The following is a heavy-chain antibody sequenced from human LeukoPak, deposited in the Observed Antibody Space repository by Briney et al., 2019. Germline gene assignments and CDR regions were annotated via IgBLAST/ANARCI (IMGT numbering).Heavy chain of an antibody. D-gene: IGHD6-13*01. CDR1: GFTFSSYS. Sequence: GGSLRLSCAASGFTFSSYSMNWVRQAPGKGLEWVSYISSSSSTIYHADSVKGRFTISRDNAKNSLYLQMNSLRAEDTAVYYCARDRDSTYFDYWGQGTLVTVSS. CDR2: ISSSSSTI. J-gene: IGHJ4*02. CDR3: ARDRDSTYFDY. V-gene: IGHV3-48*01.